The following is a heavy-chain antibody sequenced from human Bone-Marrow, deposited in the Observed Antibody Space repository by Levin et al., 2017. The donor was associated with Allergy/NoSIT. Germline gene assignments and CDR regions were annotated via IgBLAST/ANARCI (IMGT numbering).Heavy chain of an antibody. CDR2: ISGSDDST. D-gene: IGHD3/OR15-3a*01. Sequence: GGSLRLSCAASGFIFSSSAMSWVRQAPGKGLEWVSSISGSDDSTYYTDSVKGRLTISRDNSKNTIYLQMNSLRAEDTAIYYCAKVRRGLDAFDIWGQGTMVSVSS. CDR1: GFIFSSSA. V-gene: IGHV3-23*01. CDR3: AKVRRGLDAFDI. J-gene: IGHJ3*02.